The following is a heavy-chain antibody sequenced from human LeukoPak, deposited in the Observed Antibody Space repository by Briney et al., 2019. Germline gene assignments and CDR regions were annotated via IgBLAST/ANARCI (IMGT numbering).Heavy chain of an antibody. V-gene: IGHV4-39*07. CDR1: GGSISSSSYY. J-gene: IGHJ4*02. CDR3: ARGGYGYSGYVRPAVPFLVY. Sequence: PSETLSLTCTVSGGSISSSSYYWGWIRQPPGKGLEWIGSIYYSGSTYYNPSLKSRVTISVDTSKNQFSLKLSSVTAADTAVYYCARGGYGYSGYVRPAVPFLVYWGQGTLVTVSS. D-gene: IGHD5-12*01. CDR2: IYYSGST.